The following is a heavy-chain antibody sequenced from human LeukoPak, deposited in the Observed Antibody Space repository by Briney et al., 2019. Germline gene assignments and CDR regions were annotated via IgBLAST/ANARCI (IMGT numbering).Heavy chain of an antibody. D-gene: IGHD3-3*02. CDR2: ISCSGSGDST. CDR3: AKIRAPAYDF. CDR1: GFAFNTYS. V-gene: IGHV3-23*01. Sequence: GGSLRLSCAASGFAFNTYSMNWVRQAPGKGLEWVSAISCSGSGDSTYYADSVKGRFTISRDNSKNTLYLQMNSLRAEDTAVYYCAKIRAPAYDFWGQGTMVTVSS. J-gene: IGHJ3*01.